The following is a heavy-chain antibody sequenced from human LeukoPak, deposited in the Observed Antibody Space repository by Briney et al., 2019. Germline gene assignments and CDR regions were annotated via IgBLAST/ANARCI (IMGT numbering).Heavy chain of an antibody. J-gene: IGHJ4*02. CDR2: IYYSGST. CDR3: ARDRQGWVRGVMGY. CDR1: GGSISSSSYY. V-gene: IGHV4-39*07. Sequence: SETLSLTCTVSGGSISSSSYYWGWIRQPPGKGLEWIGSIYYSGSTYYNPSLKSRVTISVDTSKNQLSLKLSSVTAADTAVYYCARDRQGWVRGVMGYWGQGTLVTVSS. D-gene: IGHD3-10*01.